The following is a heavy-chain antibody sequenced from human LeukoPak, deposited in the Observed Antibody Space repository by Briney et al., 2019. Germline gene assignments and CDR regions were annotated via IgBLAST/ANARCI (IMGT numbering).Heavy chain of an antibody. D-gene: IGHD3-16*01. CDR2: TSYSGTT. J-gene: IGHJ4*02. V-gene: IGHV4-59*01. CDR1: GGSISTFY. Sequence: SETLSLTCTVSGGSISTFYWSWIRQPPGKGLEWIGHTSYSGTTNYNPSLKSRVTMSVDTSKNQFSLKLSSVTAADTAVYYCTRGYDYGDYWGQGILVTVSS. CDR3: TRGYDYGDY.